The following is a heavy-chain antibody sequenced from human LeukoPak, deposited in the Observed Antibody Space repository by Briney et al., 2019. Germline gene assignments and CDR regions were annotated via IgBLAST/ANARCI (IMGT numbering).Heavy chain of an antibody. CDR2: ISYDGSTK. V-gene: IGHV3-30*18. J-gene: IGHJ6*02. CDR3: AKDEQQVKGMDV. Sequence: GGSLRLSCAASGFTFSSYGMHWVRQAPGKGLEWVTIISYDGSTKYYADSVKGRFTISRDNSKNTVYLQMNSLRAEDTAVYYCAKDEQQVKGMDVWGQGTTVTVSS. CDR1: GFTFSSYG. D-gene: IGHD1/OR15-1a*01.